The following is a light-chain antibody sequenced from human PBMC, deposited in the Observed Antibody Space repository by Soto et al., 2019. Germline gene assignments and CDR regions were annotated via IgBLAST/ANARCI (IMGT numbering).Light chain of an antibody. CDR2: GAS. CDR3: QQTYTTPEIT. V-gene: IGKV1-39*01. Sequence: IQMTKTGSSLSASIGDTASITCXESQSISSYLNWYQQKPGKAPNLLMYGASYLKSGVPTRFSGSGSGTDFTLTISSLQPEDFAIYYCQQTYTTPEITFGQGTRLEIK. CDR1: QSISSY. J-gene: IGKJ5*01.